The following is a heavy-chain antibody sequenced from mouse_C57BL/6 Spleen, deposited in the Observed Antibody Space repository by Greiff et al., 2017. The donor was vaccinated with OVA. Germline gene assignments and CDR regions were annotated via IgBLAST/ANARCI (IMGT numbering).Heavy chain of an antibody. J-gene: IGHJ4*01. Sequence: EVQLVESGGGLVKPGGSLKLSCAASGFTFSDYGMHWVRQAPEKGLEWVAYISSGSSTIYYADTVKGRFTISRDNAKNTLFLQMTSLRSEDTAMYYCARGLRGDAMDYWGQGTSVTVSS. V-gene: IGHV5-17*01. CDR1: GFTFSDYG. CDR3: ARGLRGDAMDY. D-gene: IGHD6-1*01. CDR2: ISSGSSTI.